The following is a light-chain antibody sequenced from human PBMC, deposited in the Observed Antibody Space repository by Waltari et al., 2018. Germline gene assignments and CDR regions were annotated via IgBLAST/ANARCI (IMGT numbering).Light chain of an antibody. CDR1: QSINNY. Sequence: IVLIKSPPTLSLSPGDRATLACRASQSINNYLGWYQQKPGQPPKLLIHDASDRATGIPPRFSGSGSGTDFALTISSLEPEDFAVYYCQQRRNWPPSFGGGTRVEIK. CDR3: QQRRNWPPS. CDR2: DAS. V-gene: IGKV3-11*01. J-gene: IGKJ4*01.